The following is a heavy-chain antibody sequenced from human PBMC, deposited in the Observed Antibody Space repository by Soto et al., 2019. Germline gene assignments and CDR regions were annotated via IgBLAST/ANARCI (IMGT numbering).Heavy chain of an antibody. V-gene: IGHV4-61*01. Sequence: PSETLSHTCTFSGSSITTGNYYLSWIRQPPGKGLEWIGYIYYSGSTDYNPSLKSRVTISLDTSKNQFSLTLNSVTAADTAVYYCARDPTLWYFDLWGRGTLVTVSS. J-gene: IGHJ2*01. CDR1: GSSITTGNYY. CDR3: ARDPTLWYFDL. CDR2: IYYSGST.